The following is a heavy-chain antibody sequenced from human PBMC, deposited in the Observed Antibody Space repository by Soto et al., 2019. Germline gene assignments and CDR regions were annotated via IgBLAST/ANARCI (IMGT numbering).Heavy chain of an antibody. CDR3: ARHEATYYNFYGMDV. J-gene: IGHJ6*02. CDR1: GYSFTNYW. V-gene: IGHV5-10-1*01. Sequence: ESLKISCKGSGYSFTNYWINWVRQMPGKGLEWMGTIDPSDSYTNYSPSFQGHVTISVDKSVNTAYLQWSSLKASDTAMYYCARHEATYYNFYGMDVWGQGTTVTVSS. CDR2: IDPSDSYT.